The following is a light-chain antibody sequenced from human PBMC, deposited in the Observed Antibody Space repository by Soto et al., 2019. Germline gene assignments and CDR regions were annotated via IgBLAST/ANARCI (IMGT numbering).Light chain of an antibody. Sequence: QSVLTQQPSASGTPGQRVTISCSGSSSNIGSNYVYWYQQLPGTAPKLLIYRNNQRPSGVPDRFSGSKSGTSASLAISGLRSEYEADYYCAAWDDSLSGSYVFGTGTKLTVL. V-gene: IGLV1-47*01. CDR1: SSNIGSNY. CDR2: RNN. J-gene: IGLJ1*01. CDR3: AAWDDSLSGSYV.